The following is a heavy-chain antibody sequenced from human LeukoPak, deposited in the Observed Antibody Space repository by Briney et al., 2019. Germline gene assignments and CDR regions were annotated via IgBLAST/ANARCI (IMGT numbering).Heavy chain of an antibody. Sequence: QSGGSLRLSCAASGFTFSSYWMSWVRQAPGKGLEWVANIKQDGSEKYYVDSVKGRFTISRDNAKNSLYLQMNSLRAEGTAVYYCARAQGLVTTYQDYWGQGTLVTVSS. CDR1: GFTFSSYW. CDR3: ARAQGLVTTYQDY. CDR2: IKQDGSEK. D-gene: IGHD4-17*01. J-gene: IGHJ4*02. V-gene: IGHV3-7*04.